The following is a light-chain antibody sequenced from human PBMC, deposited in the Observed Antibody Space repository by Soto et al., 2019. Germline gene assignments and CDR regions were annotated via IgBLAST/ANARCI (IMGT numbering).Light chain of an antibody. CDR2: EVS. CDR1: RSLLHTDGKTY. Sequence: DVVMTQSPLSLSVTPGQSASISCKSSRSLLHTDGKTYLYWYMQRPGQPPQLLIYEVSNRFSGVPDXXSGSGSGTDFTLKISRVEAEDVGTYYCMQSQTLPLTFGGGTKVEIK. CDR3: MQSQTLPLT. J-gene: IGKJ4*01. V-gene: IGKV2D-29*01.